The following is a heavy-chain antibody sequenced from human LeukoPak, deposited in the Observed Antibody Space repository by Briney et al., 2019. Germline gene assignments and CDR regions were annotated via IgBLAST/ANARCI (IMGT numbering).Heavy chain of an antibody. CDR2: IYHSGST. CDR1: GGSFSGYY. D-gene: IGHD6-13*01. Sequence: PSETLSLTCAVYGGSFSGYYWSWIRQPPGKGLEWIGSIYHSGSTYYNPSLKSRVTISVDTSKNQFSLKLSSVTAADTAVYYCARDLGSSSWYYYYYMDVWGKGTTVTVSS. CDR3: ARDLGSSSWYYYYYMDV. V-gene: IGHV4-34*01. J-gene: IGHJ6*03.